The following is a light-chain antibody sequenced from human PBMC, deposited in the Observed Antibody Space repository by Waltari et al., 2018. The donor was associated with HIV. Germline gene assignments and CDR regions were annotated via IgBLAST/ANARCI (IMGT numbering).Light chain of an antibody. CDR2: SNN. CDR3: ATLDDSLNGPV. CDR1: SSNIGDNA. V-gene: IGLV1-44*01. Sequence: QSVLTQPPSVSGTPGQRVTISCSGGSSNIGDNAVSWYQQFPGTAPKLLIYSNNPRPSGVPDRFSGSKSGTSASLAISGLQSEDEADYYCATLDDSLNGPVFGGGTKVTVL. J-gene: IGLJ2*01.